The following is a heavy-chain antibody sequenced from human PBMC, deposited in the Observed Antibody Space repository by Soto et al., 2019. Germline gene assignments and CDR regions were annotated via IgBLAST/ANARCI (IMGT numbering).Heavy chain of an antibody. CDR1: GITLSSQA. D-gene: IGHD6-19*01. V-gene: IGHV3-23*01. CDR2: IKGSGGSA. CDR3: AKVIVVAGPRRDPKNYYYGMDV. Sequence: GGSLRLSCVASGITLSSQALSWVRQAPGKGLEWVSLIKGSGGSAYYADSVNGRFSISRDNFKNALYLQMNSLRAEDTAVYYCAKVIVVAGPRRDPKNYYYGMDVWGQGTTVTVSS. J-gene: IGHJ6*02.